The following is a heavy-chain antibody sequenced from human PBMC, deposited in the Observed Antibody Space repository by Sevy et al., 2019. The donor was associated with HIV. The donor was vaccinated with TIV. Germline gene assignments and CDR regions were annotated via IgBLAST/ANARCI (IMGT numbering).Heavy chain of an antibody. Sequence: GGSLRLSCAASGFTFSSYGMHWVRQAPGKGLEWVAVIWYDGSNKYYADSVKARFTISRDNSKNTLYLQMNSLRAEDTAVYYCARDPSREDSSGYPIYWYFDLWGRGTLVTVSS. CDR2: IWYDGSNK. CDR3: ARDPSREDSSGYPIYWYFDL. CDR1: GFTFSSYG. J-gene: IGHJ2*01. V-gene: IGHV3-33*01. D-gene: IGHD3-22*01.